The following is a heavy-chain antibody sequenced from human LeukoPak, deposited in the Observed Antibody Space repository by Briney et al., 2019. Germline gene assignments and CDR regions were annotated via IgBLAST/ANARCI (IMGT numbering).Heavy chain of an antibody. Sequence: ASVKVSCNASGYTFTVYNMHWVRHPPAQGRESMGWINPNSGGTNYAQKFQGRVTMTRDTSISTAYMELSRLRSDDTAVYYCARSLVTMIVVVKPFDYWGQGTLVTVSS. D-gene: IGHD3-22*01. V-gene: IGHV1-2*02. CDR3: ARSLVTMIVVVKPFDY. CDR1: GYTFTVYN. CDR2: INPNSGGT. J-gene: IGHJ4*02.